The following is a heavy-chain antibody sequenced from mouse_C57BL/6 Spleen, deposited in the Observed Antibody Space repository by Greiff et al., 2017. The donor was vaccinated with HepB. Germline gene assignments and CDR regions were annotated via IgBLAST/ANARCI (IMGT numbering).Heavy chain of an antibody. CDR2: IYPRSGNT. CDR3: ALITTVVRYYFDY. CDR1: GYTFTSYG. V-gene: IGHV1-81*01. Sequence: VQLQQSGAELARPGASVKLSCKASGYTFTSYGISWVKQRTGQGLEWIGEIYPRSGNTYYNEKFKGKATLTADKSSSTAYMELRSLTSEDSAVYFCALITTVVRYYFDYWGQGTTLTVSS. D-gene: IGHD1-1*01. J-gene: IGHJ2*01.